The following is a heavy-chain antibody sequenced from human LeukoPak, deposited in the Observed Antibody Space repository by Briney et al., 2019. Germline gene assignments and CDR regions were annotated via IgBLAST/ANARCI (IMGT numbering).Heavy chain of an antibody. CDR2: ISSSSYI. CDR1: GFTFSSYS. J-gene: IGHJ4*02. D-gene: IGHD6-13*01. Sequence: GGSLRLSCAASGFTFSSYSMNWVRQAPGKGLEWVSSISSSSYIYYADSVKGRFTISIDNAKNSLYLQMNSLRAEDTAVYYCARDRAYFGSSSFGYWGQGTLVTVSS. V-gene: IGHV3-21*01. CDR3: ARDRAYFGSSSFGY.